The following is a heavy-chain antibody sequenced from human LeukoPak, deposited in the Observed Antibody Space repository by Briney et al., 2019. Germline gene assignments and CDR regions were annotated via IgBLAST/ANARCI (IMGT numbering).Heavy chain of an antibody. J-gene: IGHJ3*02. CDR1: GFTFGDYA. D-gene: IGHD3-22*01. V-gene: IGHV3-49*04. CDR3: TRDEHGYYDSSGYYSTIWNI. Sequence: GGSLRLSCTASGFTFGDYAMSWVRQAPGKGLEWVGFIRSKAYGGTTEYAASVKGRFTISRDDSKSIAYLQMNSLKTEDTAVYYCTRDEHGYYDSSGYYSTIWNIWGQGTMVTVSS. CDR2: IRSKAYGGTT.